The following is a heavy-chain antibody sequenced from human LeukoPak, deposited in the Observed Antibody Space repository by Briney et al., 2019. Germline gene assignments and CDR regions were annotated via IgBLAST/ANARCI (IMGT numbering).Heavy chain of an antibody. CDR1: GGSISSGGYS. D-gene: IGHD3-22*01. CDR3: ARDWSDPYYYDSSGYFDY. Sequence: KPSETLSLTCTVSGGSISSGGYSWSWIRQHPGKGLEWIGYIYYSGSTYYNPSLKSRVTISVDTSKNQFSLKLSSVTAADTAVYYCARDWSDPYYYDSSGYFDYWGQGTLVTVSS. J-gene: IGHJ4*02. CDR2: IYYSGST. V-gene: IGHV4-31*03.